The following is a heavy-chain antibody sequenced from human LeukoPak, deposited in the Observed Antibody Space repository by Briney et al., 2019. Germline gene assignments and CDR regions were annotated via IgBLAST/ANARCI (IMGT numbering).Heavy chain of an antibody. CDR1: GFTFSSNW. V-gene: IGHV3-7*01. CDR2: IKQDGSEK. D-gene: IGHD3/OR15-3a*01. CDR3: ARDVLSGHFDY. J-gene: IGHJ4*02. Sequence: SGRSLRLSCAASGFTFSSNWMSWVRQAPGKGLEWVANIKQDGSEKSYVDSVKGRFTISRDNDKNSLYMDMNSLRAEDTAVYYCARDVLSGHFDYWGQGTLVTVSS.